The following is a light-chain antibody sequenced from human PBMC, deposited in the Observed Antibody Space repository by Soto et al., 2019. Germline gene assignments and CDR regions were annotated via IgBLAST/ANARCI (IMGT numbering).Light chain of an antibody. CDR1: QSISRY. Sequence: IVLTQSPGTLSLSPGERTTLSCRASQSISRYLAWYQQKPGQGPRLLIYGASSRATGIPARFSGSGSETDFTLTISSLEPEDFAVYYCQQRSNWPLTFGGGTKVDIK. CDR3: QQRSNWPLT. V-gene: IGKV3-11*01. CDR2: GAS. J-gene: IGKJ4*01.